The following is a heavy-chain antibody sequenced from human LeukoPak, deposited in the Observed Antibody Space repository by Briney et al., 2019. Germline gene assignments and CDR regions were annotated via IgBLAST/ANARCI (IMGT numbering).Heavy chain of an antibody. D-gene: IGHD2-15*01. J-gene: IGHJ3*02. CDR1: GFTFSSYW. Sequence: GGSLRLSCAASGFTFSSYWMSWVRQAPGKGLEWVANIKQDGSEKYYVDSVKGRFTISRDNAKNSLYLQMNSLRAEDTAVYYCAKQFRSRAIGAFDIWGQGTMVTVSS. V-gene: IGHV3-7*01. CDR2: IKQDGSEK. CDR3: AKQFRSRAIGAFDI.